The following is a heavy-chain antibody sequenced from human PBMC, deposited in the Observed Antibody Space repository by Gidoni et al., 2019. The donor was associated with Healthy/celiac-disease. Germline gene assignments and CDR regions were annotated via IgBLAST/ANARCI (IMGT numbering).Heavy chain of an antibody. CDR1: GGSFSGYY. Sequence: QVQLQQWGAGLLKPSETLSLTCAVYGGSFSGYYWSWIRQPPGKGLEWIGEINHSGSTNYNPSLKSRVNISVDTSKNQFSLELSSVTAADTAVYYCARERIVVVPAAIGDYYYYGMDVWGQGTTVTVSS. CDR3: ARERIVVVPAAIGDYYYYGMDV. CDR2: INHSGST. D-gene: IGHD2-2*02. J-gene: IGHJ6*02. V-gene: IGHV4-34*01.